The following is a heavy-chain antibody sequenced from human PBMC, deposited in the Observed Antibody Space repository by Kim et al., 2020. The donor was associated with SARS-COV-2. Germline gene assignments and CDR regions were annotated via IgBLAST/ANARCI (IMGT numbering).Heavy chain of an antibody. V-gene: IGHV3-53*05. Sequence: GGSLRLSCAASGVTFSGNYMNWVRQAPGKGLEWVSGIYGDSTGTDYADSVKGRFTISRDNSKNTLYLQMNSLRPEDTALYYCARGNVTTMIANWGHG. CDR1: GVTFSGNY. CDR3: ARGNVTTMIAN. J-gene: IGHJ1*01. D-gene: IGHD3-22*01. CDR2: IYGDSTGT.